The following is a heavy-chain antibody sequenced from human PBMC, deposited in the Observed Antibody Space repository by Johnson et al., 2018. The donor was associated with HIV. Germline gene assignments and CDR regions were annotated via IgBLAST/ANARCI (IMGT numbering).Heavy chain of an antibody. CDR2: IRYDGNNK. V-gene: IGHV3-30*02. CDR1: GFTFSIYA. D-gene: IGHD3-10*01. J-gene: IGHJ3*02. Sequence: QVQLVESGGGLVQPGGSLRLSCAASGFTFSIYAMHWVRQAPGKGLEWVAFIRYDGNNKYYADPVKGRFTISRDNAKNSLYLQMNSLRAEDTAVYYCARGPTRFAAFDIWGQGTMVTVSS. CDR3: ARGPTRFAAFDI.